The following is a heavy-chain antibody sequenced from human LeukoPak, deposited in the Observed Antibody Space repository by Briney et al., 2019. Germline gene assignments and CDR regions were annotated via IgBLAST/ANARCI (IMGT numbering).Heavy chain of an antibody. CDR1: GFTFSGSA. V-gene: IGHV3-73*01. J-gene: IGHJ4*02. CDR3: RAAADLNDY. Sequence: GGSLKPSCAASGFTFSGSAMHWVRQASGKGLEWLGRIRSKADSYTTAYAASVKGRFIVSRDDSKNTAYLQMNSLKTEDTVVYYCRAAADLNDYWGQGTLVTVSS. D-gene: IGHD6-13*01. CDR2: IRSKADSYTT.